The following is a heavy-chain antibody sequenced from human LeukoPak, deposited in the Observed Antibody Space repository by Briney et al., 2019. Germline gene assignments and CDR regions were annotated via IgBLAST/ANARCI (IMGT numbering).Heavy chain of an antibody. J-gene: IGHJ4*02. CDR3: ARDTLFDV. CDR1: GFTFSDYS. Sequence: PGGSLRLSCTASGFTFSDYSMSWVRQAPGAGLEWVSAISPAGDSTTDADSVKGRFTIPRDNSKSTLYLQMNGLTAEDTAVYYCARDTLFDVWGQGALVTVSS. CDR2: ISPAGDST. D-gene: IGHD2-21*01. V-gene: IGHV3-23*01.